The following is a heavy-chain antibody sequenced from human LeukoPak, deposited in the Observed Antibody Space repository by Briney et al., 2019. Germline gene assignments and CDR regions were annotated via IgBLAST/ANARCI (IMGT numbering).Heavy chain of an antibody. CDR3: AKAEGYDILTGLDY. CDR1: GFTFSSYA. Sequence: GGSLRLSCATSGFTFSSYAMSWVRQAPGKGLEWVSGIGASGGSTYYADSVKGRFTISRDNSKNTLYLQMNSLGTEDTAVYYCAKAEGYDILTGLDYWGQGTLVTVSS. V-gene: IGHV3-23*01. D-gene: IGHD3-9*01. J-gene: IGHJ4*02. CDR2: IGASGGST.